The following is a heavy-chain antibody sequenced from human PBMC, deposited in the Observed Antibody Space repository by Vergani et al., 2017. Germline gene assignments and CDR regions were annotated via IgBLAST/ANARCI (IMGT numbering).Heavy chain of an antibody. D-gene: IGHD4-17*01. Sequence: QVQLVQSGAEVKTPGASVKVSCKASGYTFTSYGISWVRQAPGQGLEWMGWISAYNGNTNYAQKLQGRVTMTTDTSTSTAYMELRSLRSDDTAVYYCARAFCPVTTTYYYYYYMDVWGKGTTVTVSS. CDR3: ARAFCPVTTTYYYYYYMDV. V-gene: IGHV1-18*01. CDR2: ISAYNGNT. J-gene: IGHJ6*03. CDR1: GYTFTSYG.